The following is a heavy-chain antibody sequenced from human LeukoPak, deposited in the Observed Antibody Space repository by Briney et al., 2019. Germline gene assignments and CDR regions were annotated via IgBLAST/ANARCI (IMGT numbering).Heavy chain of an antibody. CDR1: GGSFSGYY. CDR3: ASPLTLGYCSSTSCGDAFDI. D-gene: IGHD2-2*01. V-gene: IGHV4-34*01. Sequence: YPSETLSLTCAVYGGSFSGYYWSWIRQPPGKGLEWIGEINHSGSTNYNPSLKSRVTISVDTSKNQFSLKLSSVTAADTAVYYCASPLTLGYCSSTSCGDAFDIWGQGTMVTVSS. CDR2: INHSGST. J-gene: IGHJ3*02.